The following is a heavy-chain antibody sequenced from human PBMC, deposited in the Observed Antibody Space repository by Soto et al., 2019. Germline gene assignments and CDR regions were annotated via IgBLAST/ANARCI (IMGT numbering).Heavy chain of an antibody. D-gene: IGHD6-13*01. Sequence: GESLKISCKVSGYSFTSYWIGCVRQMPGKGLEWMGIICPGDSDTRYSPSFQGQVTISADKSISTAYLQWSSLKASDTAMYYCARAIAAAGTPYYYYMDVWGKGTTVTVSS. CDR3: ARAIAAAGTPYYYYMDV. CDR2: ICPGDSDT. CDR1: GYSFTSYW. J-gene: IGHJ6*03. V-gene: IGHV5-51*01.